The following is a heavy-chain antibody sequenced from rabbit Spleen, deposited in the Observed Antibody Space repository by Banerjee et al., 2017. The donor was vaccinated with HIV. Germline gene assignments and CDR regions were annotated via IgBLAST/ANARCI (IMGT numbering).Heavy chain of an antibody. Sequence: QQQLEESGGGLVKPGGTLTLTCTASGFSFSSIYWICWVRQAPGKGLEWIACIDTGDGDTYYANWAKGRFTISKTASTTVTLQMTSLTAADTATYFCARDLTSVIGWNFNLWGPGTLVTVS. V-gene: IGHV1S45*01. CDR3: ARDLTSVIGWNFNL. D-gene: IGHD1-1*01. J-gene: IGHJ4*01. CDR2: IDTGDGDT. CDR1: GFSFSSIYW.